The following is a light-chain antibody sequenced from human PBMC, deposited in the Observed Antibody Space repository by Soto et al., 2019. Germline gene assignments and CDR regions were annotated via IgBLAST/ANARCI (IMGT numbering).Light chain of an antibody. Sequence: QSALTQPASVSGSPGQSIISSCTGTISDVGRYNLVSWYQQHPDKAPKLIIYDDIERTSGVSHRFSGSTSGNTASLTISGIQTEDEAKYFCCSYAGGASVVFGGGTKLTVL. CDR2: DDI. CDR1: ISDVGRYNL. CDR3: CSYAGGASVV. J-gene: IGLJ2*01. V-gene: IGLV2-23*01.